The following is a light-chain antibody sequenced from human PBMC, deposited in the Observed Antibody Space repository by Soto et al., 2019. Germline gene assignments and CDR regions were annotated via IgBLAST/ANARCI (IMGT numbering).Light chain of an antibody. CDR3: SSFTSTSTRL. Sequence: QSALTQPASVSGSPGQSITISCTGTSSDIGSYDYVSWYQQHPGKAPNLIIYEVTDRPSGVSNRFSGSKSGNTASLTISGLQAEDEADYYCSSFTSTSTRLFGSGTK. CDR1: SSDIGSYDY. V-gene: IGLV2-14*01. J-gene: IGLJ1*01. CDR2: EVT.